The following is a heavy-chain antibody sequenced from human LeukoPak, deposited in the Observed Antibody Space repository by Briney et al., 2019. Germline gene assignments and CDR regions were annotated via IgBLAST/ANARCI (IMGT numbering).Heavy chain of an antibody. J-gene: IGHJ4*02. D-gene: IGHD6-19*01. CDR1: GGSISSGSYY. CDR2: LYASGST. V-gene: IGHV4-61*02. CDR3: ARGLLDSNGWYNFDY. Sequence: KSSETLSLTCTVSGGSISSGSYYWNWIRQPAGKGLEWIGRLYASGSTYYSPSLKSRVTISVDTSKNQFSLKLSSVTAADPAVYYCARGLLDSNGWYNFDYWGQGTLVTVSS.